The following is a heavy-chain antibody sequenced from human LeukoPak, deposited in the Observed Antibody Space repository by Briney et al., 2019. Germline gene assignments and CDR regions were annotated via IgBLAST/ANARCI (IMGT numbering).Heavy chain of an antibody. Sequence: GGSLRLSCAASGFTFSNAWMSWVRQAPGKGLEWVGRIKRKTDGGTTDYAAPVKGRFTISRDDSKNTLYLQLNSLKTEDTAVYYCARGGSSSSWYPFDYWGQGTLVTVSS. V-gene: IGHV3-15*01. CDR1: GFTFSNAW. D-gene: IGHD6-13*01. J-gene: IGHJ4*02. CDR2: IKRKTDGGTT. CDR3: ARGGSSSSWYPFDY.